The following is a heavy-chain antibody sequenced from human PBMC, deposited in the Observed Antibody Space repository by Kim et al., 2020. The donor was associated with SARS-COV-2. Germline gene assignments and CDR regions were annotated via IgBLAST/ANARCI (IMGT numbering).Heavy chain of an antibody. J-gene: IGHJ6*02. CDR3: ASVGSSGSERLHYYYGMDV. Sequence: SVKVSCKASGGTFSSYTISWVRQAPGQGLEWMGRIIPILGIANYAQKFQGRVAITADKSTSTAYMELSSLRSEDTAVYYCASVGSSGSERLHYYYGMDVWGQGTTVTVSS. D-gene: IGHD3-22*01. CDR2: IIPILGIA. V-gene: IGHV1-69*02. CDR1: GGTFSSYT.